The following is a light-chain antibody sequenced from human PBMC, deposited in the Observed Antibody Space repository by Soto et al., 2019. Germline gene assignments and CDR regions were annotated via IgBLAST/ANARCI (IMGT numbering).Light chain of an antibody. Sequence: QSVLTQPPSASGTPGQRVTISCSGSSSNIGTYTVNWYQQLSGKAPKLLIYSNDQRPSGVPDRFSGSKSGTSASLAISGLQCEDEADYHCAAWDDSLNGYWVFGGGTQLTVL. CDR3: AAWDDSLNGYWV. V-gene: IGLV1-44*01. CDR2: SND. J-gene: IGLJ3*02. CDR1: SSNIGTYT.